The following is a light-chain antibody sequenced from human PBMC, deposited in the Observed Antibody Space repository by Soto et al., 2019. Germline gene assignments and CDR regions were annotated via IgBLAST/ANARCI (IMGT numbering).Light chain of an antibody. CDR3: HQRNIWPPV. Sequence: EIVLTQSPATLSLSPGERATLSCRASQSVSSYFAWYQQKPGQAPRLLIYDASNRAPGIPARFSGSGSGTDFPLTISSLEPEDFAVYYCHQRNIWPPVFGPGTKVDIK. CDR2: DAS. V-gene: IGKV3-11*01. CDR1: QSVSSY. J-gene: IGKJ3*01.